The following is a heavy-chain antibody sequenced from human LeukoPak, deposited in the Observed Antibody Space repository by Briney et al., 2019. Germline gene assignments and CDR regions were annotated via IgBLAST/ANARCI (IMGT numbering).Heavy chain of an antibody. CDR3: AKVDYGDYTAFDY. CDR1: GFTFSSYA. Sequence: HPGGSLRLSCAASGFTFSSYAMSWARQAPGKGLEWVSGISVNGGTTYYADSVKGRFTISRDNSKNTLYLQMNSLRAEDTAVYYCAKVDYGDYTAFDYWGQGTLVTVSS. J-gene: IGHJ4*02. D-gene: IGHD4-17*01. V-gene: IGHV3-23*01. CDR2: ISVNGGTT.